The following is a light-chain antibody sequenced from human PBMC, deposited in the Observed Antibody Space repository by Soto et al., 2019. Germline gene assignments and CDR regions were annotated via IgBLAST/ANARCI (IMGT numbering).Light chain of an antibody. CDR2: GVS. V-gene: IGLV2-14*01. CDR3: SSYTNTYTLTTTSTLII. J-gene: IGLJ1*01. CDR1: SSDVGDYKY. Sequence: LTQPASVSGSPGQSITISCTGTSSDVGDYKYVSWYQQVPGTAPKLLIYGVSNRPSGVSDRFSGSKSGITASLTISGLQAEDEADYYCSSYTNTYTLTTTSTLIIFGTGTKVTVL.